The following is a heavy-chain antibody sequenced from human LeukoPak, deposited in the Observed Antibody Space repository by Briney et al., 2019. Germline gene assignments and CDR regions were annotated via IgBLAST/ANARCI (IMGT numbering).Heavy chain of an antibody. D-gene: IGHD6-19*01. V-gene: IGHV3-66*01. CDR1: GFTVSSNY. J-gene: IGHJ3*02. CDR3: AKGRKYSSGHDAFDI. CDR2: IYSGGST. Sequence: PGGSLRLSCAASGFTVSSNYTSWVRQAPGKGLEWVSVIYSGGSTYYADSVKGRFTISRDNSKNTLYLQMNSLRAEDTAVYYCAKGRKYSSGHDAFDIWGQGTMVTVSS.